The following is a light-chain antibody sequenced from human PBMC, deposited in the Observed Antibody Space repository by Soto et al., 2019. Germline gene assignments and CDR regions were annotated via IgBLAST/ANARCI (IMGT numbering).Light chain of an antibody. CDR1: SSDVGNYNL. Sequence: QAVVTQPASVSGSPGQSITISCTGTSSDVGNYNLVSWYQQYPGKAPKLMIYEGGKRPSGVSNRFSGSKSGNTASLTISGLQAEDEADYYCCSFALRSTLIFGGGTKLTV. V-gene: IGLV2-23*01. CDR3: CSFALRSTLI. CDR2: EGG. J-gene: IGLJ2*01.